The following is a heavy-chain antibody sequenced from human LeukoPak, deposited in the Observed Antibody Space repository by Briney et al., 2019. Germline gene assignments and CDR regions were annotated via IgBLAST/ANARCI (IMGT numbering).Heavy chain of an antibody. D-gene: IGHD6-19*01. Sequence: GRSLRLSCAASGFTFSSYGMHWVRQAPGKGLEWVAVISYDGSNKYYADSVKGRFAISRDNSKNTLYLQMNSLRAEDTAVYYCARDHFTVAGNLDFWGQGTLVTVSS. CDR3: ARDHFTVAGNLDF. J-gene: IGHJ4*02. CDR2: ISYDGSNK. V-gene: IGHV3-30*03. CDR1: GFTFSSYG.